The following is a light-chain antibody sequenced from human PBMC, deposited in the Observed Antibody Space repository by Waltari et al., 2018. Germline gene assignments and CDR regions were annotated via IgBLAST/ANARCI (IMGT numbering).Light chain of an antibody. J-gene: IGLJ3*02. Sequence: SYELTQPPSVSVSPGQTARITCSGDALPKQYAYWYQQKPGQAPVLVIYKGSERPAGLPERFSGSGSGTTVTLTISGVQAEDEADYYCQSADSRGTWVFGGGTKLTVL. V-gene: IGLV3-25*03. CDR2: KGS. CDR3: QSADSRGTWV. CDR1: ALPKQY.